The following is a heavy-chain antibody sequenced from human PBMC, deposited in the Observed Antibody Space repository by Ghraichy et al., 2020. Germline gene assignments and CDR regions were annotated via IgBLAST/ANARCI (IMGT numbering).Heavy chain of an antibody. J-gene: IGHJ4*02. CDR3: ASSKLFATIRDF. V-gene: IGHV3-23*01. CDR1: GFTFTSYH. Sequence: GGSLRLSCAASGFTFTSYHMTWVRQAPGKRLEWVSSIASNVGTTYYAGSVKGRFTISRDNSKNTLYLQMNSLRAEDTALYYCASSKLFATIRDFWGQGTLVSVSS. D-gene: IGHD1-26*01. CDR2: IASNVGTT.